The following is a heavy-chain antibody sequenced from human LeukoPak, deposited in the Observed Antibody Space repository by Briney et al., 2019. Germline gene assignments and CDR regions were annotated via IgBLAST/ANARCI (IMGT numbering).Heavy chain of an antibody. V-gene: IGHV3-11*01. J-gene: IGHJ3*02. CDR2: ISSSGSTI. D-gene: IGHD1-7*01. CDR3: ARENYVAYAFDI. Sequence: NPGGSLRLSCAASGFTVSSNYMSWIRQAPGKGLEWVSYISSSGSTIYYADSVKGRFTISRDNAKNSLYLQMNSLRAEDTAVYYCARENYVAYAFDIWGQGTMVTVSS. CDR1: GFTVSSNY.